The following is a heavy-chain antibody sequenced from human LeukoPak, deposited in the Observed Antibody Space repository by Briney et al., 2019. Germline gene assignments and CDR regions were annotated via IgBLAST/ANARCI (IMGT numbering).Heavy chain of an antibody. CDR1: GYSFSNYW. J-gene: IGHJ4*02. D-gene: IGHD2-21*02. V-gene: IGHV5-51*01. Sequence: GESLKISCKGSGYSFSNYWIGWVRQMSGKGMEWMGSIYPGDSDTRYSPSFQGQVSISADKSISTAFLQWSSLKASDTAMYYCATSSTGYCGGGCYWSHWGQGTLVTVPS. CDR3: ATSSTGYCGGGCYWSH. CDR2: IYPGDSDT.